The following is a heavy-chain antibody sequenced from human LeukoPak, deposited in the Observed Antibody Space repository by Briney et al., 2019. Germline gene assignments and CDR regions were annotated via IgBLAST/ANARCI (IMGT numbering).Heavy chain of an antibody. CDR2: IYYSGST. CDR3: ARPLYTGGFDI. J-gene: IGHJ3*02. Sequence: TSETLSLTCTVSGGSISSYHWSWIRQPPGRGLEWTGYIYYSGSTNYNPSLKSRVTISVDTSKNQFSLKLSSVTAADTAVYYCARPLYTGGFDIWGQGTMVTVSS. V-gene: IGHV4-59*01. D-gene: IGHD2-2*02. CDR1: GGSISSYH.